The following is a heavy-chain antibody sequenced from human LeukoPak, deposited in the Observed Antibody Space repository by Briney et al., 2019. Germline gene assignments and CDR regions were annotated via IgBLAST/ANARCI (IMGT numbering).Heavy chain of an antibody. Sequence: SETLSLTCTVSGGSISTITYYWGWIRQPPGKRLECVGHMYYRGNTFYNPSLKSRVTISVDTSKNQFSLKLRSVTAADTAVYYCARLYGNYQNYFDYWGQGTLVTVSS. J-gene: IGHJ4*02. CDR1: GGSISTITYY. V-gene: IGHV4-39*07. CDR3: ARLYGNYQNYFDY. CDR2: MYYRGNT. D-gene: IGHD1-7*01.